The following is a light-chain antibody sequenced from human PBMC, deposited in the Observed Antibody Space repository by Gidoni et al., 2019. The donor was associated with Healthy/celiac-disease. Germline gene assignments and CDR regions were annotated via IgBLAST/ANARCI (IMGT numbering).Light chain of an antibody. CDR1: QDISNY. V-gene: IGKV1-33*01. CDR2: DAS. Sequence: DIQMTQSPSSLSASVGDSVTITCHASQDISNYLNWYQQKPGKAPNLLLYDASNLETGVPPRFSGSGSGTDFTFTISRLHPEDIATYYCQQYDNLMCSFGQGTKLEIK. CDR3: QQYDNLMCS. J-gene: IGKJ2*04.